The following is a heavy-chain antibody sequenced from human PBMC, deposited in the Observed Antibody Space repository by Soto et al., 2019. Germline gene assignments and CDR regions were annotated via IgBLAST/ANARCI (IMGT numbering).Heavy chain of an antibody. J-gene: IGHJ5*02. Sequence: EVQLVESGGGLVQPGRSLRLSCTASGFTFDDFAMHWVRQAPGKGLEWVSGISWNSGSIGYADSVKGRFTSSRDNAKNFLYLQMNSLRAEDTALYYCAKDSGLTGYYGRFDPWGQGTLVTVSS. V-gene: IGHV3-9*01. CDR3: AKDSGLTGYYGRFDP. D-gene: IGHD3-9*01. CDR1: GFTFDDFA. CDR2: ISWNSGSI.